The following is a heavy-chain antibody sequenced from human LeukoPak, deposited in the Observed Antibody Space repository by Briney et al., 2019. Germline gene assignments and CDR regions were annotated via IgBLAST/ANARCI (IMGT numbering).Heavy chain of an antibody. J-gene: IGHJ6*03. Sequence: SETLSLTCTVSGGSISSYYWSWIRQPPGKGLEWIGYIYTSGSTNYNPSLKSRVTISADTSKNQFSLKLSSVTAADTAAYYCARRTYYYYMDVWGKGTTVIVSS. V-gene: IGHV4-4*09. CDR3: ARRTYYYYMDV. CDR1: GGSISSYY. CDR2: IYTSGST.